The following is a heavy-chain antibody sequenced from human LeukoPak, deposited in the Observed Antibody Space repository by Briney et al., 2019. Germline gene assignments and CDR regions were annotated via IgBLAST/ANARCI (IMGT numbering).Heavy chain of an antibody. CDR3: AKDPDHDILIGTTFDH. CDR2: INDDGDTA. V-gene: IGHV3-23*01. D-gene: IGHD3-9*01. CDR1: GFTFSSYA. Sequence: GGSLRLSCAASGFTFSSYAMSWVRQAPGKGLEWVSTINDDGDTAYFADSAKGRFTISRGNSKNTLYLQMNSLRADDTAVYYCAKDPDHDILIGTTFDHWGQGTLVTVSS. J-gene: IGHJ4*02.